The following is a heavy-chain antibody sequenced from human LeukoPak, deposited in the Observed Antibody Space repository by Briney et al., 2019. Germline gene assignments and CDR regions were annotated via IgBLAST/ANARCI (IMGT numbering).Heavy chain of an antibody. V-gene: IGHV3-21*01. CDR3: ARDGRFGELLVDY. CDR1: GFTFSSYS. D-gene: IGHD3-10*01. J-gene: IGHJ4*02. CDR2: ISSSSSYI. Sequence: GGSLRLSCAASGFTFSSYSMNWVRQAPGKGLGWVSSISSSSSYIYYADSVKGRFTISRDNAKNSLYLQMNSLRAEDTAVYYCARDGRFGELLVDYWGQGTLVTVSS.